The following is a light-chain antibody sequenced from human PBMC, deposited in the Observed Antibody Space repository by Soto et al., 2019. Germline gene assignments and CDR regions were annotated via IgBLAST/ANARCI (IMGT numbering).Light chain of an antibody. CDR1: TSNIGNNF. CDR3: ASWDYTLTAVV. J-gene: IGLJ2*01. V-gene: IGLV1-51*02. CDR2: ENN. Sequence: QSVLTQPPSVSAAPGQRVTISCSGRTSNIGNNFVSWYQQLPETAPKLLIHENNKRPSGIPDRFSGSKSGSSATLGITGLQTGDEADYYCASWDYTLTAVVFGGGTKDRP.